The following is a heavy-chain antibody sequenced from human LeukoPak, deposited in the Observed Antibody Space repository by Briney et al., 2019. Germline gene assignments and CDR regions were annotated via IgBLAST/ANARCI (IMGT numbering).Heavy chain of an antibody. V-gene: IGHV3-66*02. CDR2: IYSGGST. D-gene: IGHD6-13*01. Sequence: GGSPRLSCAASGFTVSSNYMSWVRQAPGKGLEWVSVIYSGGSTYYADSVKGRFTISRDNSKNTLYLQMNSLRAEDTAVYYCARVMAAAGTRWFDPWGQGTLVTVSS. J-gene: IGHJ5*02. CDR3: ARVMAAAGTRWFDP. CDR1: GFTVSSNY.